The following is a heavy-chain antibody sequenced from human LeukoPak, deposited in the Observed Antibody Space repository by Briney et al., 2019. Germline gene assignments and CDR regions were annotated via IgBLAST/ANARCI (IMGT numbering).Heavy chain of an antibody. CDR1: GFTVSSNY. D-gene: IGHD5-24*01. J-gene: IGHJ3*02. CDR2: IYSGGST. Sequence: GGSLRLSCAASGFTVSSNYMSWVRQAPGKGLEWVSVIYSGGSTYYADSVKGRFTISRDNAKNSLYLQMNSLRAEETAVYYCARDIVEMATILGLRAFDIWGQGTMVTVSS. V-gene: IGHV3-53*01. CDR3: ARDIVEMATILGLRAFDI.